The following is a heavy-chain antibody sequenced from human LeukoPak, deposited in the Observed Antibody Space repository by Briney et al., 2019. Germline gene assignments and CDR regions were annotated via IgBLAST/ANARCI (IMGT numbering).Heavy chain of an antibody. V-gene: IGHV3-21*01. CDR2: ISGSSGYI. D-gene: IGHD4-17*01. J-gene: IGHJ4*02. Sequence: GGSLRLSCAASGLTFSSYNINWVRRAPGKGLEWVSSISGSSGYIYYADSVKGRFTISRDNAKNSVYLQMNSLRAEDTAVYYCAKHDYGDFFDYWGQGTLVTVSS. CDR1: GLTFSSYN. CDR3: AKHDYGDFFDY.